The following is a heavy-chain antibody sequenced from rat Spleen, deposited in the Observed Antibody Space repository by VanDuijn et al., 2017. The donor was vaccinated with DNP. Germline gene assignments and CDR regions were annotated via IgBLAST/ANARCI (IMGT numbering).Heavy chain of an antibody. CDR2: ISTSGSRT. Sequence: EVQLVESGGGLVQPGRSLKLSCAASGFTFSDYNMAWVRQAPKKGLEWVATISTSGSRTYYPDSVKGRFTISRDNAKSSLYLQMNSLKSEDTATYYCATTEGIVSSNWFAYWGQGTLVTVSS. J-gene: IGHJ3*01. V-gene: IGHV5-7*01. CDR3: ATTEGIVSSNWFAY. CDR1: GFTFSDYN. D-gene: IGHD1-11*01.